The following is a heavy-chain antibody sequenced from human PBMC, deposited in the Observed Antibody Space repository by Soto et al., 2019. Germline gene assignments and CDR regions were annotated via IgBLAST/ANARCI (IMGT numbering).Heavy chain of an antibody. V-gene: IGHV1-2*02. CDR3: GRGRSGQIVIFY. Sequence: WASVKVSCKTSGYTFTGHYIHWVRQAPQQGPEWMGEIGPESGATRYAQKFRGRVTMTMDTSITTVYMELENLSPDDTAVYYCGRGRSGQIVIFYWGQGTPVTVSS. J-gene: IGHJ4*02. CDR1: GYTFTGHY. D-gene: IGHD3-3*02. CDR2: IGPESGAT.